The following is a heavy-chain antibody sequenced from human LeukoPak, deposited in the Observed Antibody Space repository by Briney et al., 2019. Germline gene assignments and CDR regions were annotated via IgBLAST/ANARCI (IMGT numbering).Heavy chain of an antibody. CDR1: GFTFSNAW. CDR3: TTDYYYVSSDDAFDL. D-gene: IGHD3-22*01. V-gene: IGHV3-15*01. Sequence: GGSLRLSCAASGFTFSNAWMSWVRQAPGKGLEWVGRIRTKTEGGRTDYSAPVKGRFTISRDDSKSTPYLQMNSLKTDDTAVYYCTTDYYYVSSDDAFDLWGQGTVVTVSS. J-gene: IGHJ3*01. CDR2: IRTKTEGGRT.